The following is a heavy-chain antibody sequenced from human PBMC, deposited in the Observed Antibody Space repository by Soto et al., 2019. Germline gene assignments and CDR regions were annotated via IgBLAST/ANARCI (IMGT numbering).Heavy chain of an antibody. CDR3: ARVDSSRDGVYFDY. D-gene: IGHD3-22*01. J-gene: IGHJ4*02. CDR2: IYYSGST. Sequence: QVQLQESGPGLVKPSETLSLTCTVSGGSISSYYWSWIRQPPGKGLEWIGYIYYSGSTNYNPSLKSRVTISVDTSKNQFSLKLSSVTAADTAVYYCARVDSSRDGVYFDYWGQVTLVTVSS. V-gene: IGHV4-59*01. CDR1: GGSISSYY.